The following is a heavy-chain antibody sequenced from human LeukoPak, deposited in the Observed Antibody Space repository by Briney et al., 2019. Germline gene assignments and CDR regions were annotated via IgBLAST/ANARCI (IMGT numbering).Heavy chain of an antibody. CDR3: ARVPPSSSWYDNYYFDY. V-gene: IGHV4-59*01. Sequence: SETLSLTCTVSGGSISSYYWSWIRQPPGKGLEWIGYIYYSGSTNYNPSLKSRVTISVDTSKNQFSLKLSSVTAADTAVYYCARVPPSSSWYDNYYFDYWGQGTLVTVSS. D-gene: IGHD6-13*01. J-gene: IGHJ4*02. CDR1: GGSISSYY. CDR2: IYYSGST.